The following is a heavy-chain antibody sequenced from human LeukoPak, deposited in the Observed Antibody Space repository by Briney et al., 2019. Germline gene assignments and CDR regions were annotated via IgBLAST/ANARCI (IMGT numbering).Heavy chain of an antibody. D-gene: IGHD6-19*01. Sequence: ASVRVSCKASGYTFTSYDINWVRQATGQGLEWMGWMHPNSGNTGYAQKFQGRVTMTRNTSISTAYMELSSLRSEDTAVYYCARGRTPRYSSGWYYFDYWGQGTLVTVSS. CDR3: ARGRTPRYSSGWYYFDY. J-gene: IGHJ4*02. CDR2: MHPNSGNT. CDR1: GYTFTSYD. V-gene: IGHV1-8*01.